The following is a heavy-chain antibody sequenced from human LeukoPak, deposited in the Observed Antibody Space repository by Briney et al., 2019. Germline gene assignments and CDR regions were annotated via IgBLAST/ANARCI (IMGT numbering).Heavy chain of an antibody. CDR2: IYHSETA. Sequence: PSETLSLTCAASGYSISSGYYWGWVRHPPGKGLEWIWSIYHSETAYYNPSLKSRVTISIDTSKNQFSLKLSSVTAADTAVYYCAREFYDSSGYTDYWGQGTLVTVSS. V-gene: IGHV4-38-2*02. CDR3: AREFYDSSGYTDY. J-gene: IGHJ4*02. D-gene: IGHD3-22*01. CDR1: GYSISSGYY.